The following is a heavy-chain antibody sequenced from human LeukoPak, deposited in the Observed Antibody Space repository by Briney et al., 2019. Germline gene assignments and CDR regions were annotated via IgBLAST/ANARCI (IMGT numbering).Heavy chain of an antibody. D-gene: IGHD2-2*01. CDR2: IRYDGSNK. J-gene: IGHJ4*02. V-gene: IGHV3-30*02. CDR3: AKPAGMVPAANYFDY. CDR1: GFTFRSYG. Sequence: GGSLRLSCAASGFTFRSYGMHWVRQAPGKGLEWVAFIRYDGSNKYYADSVKGRFTISRDNSKNTLYLQMNSLRAEDTAVYYCAKPAGMVPAANYFDYWGQGTLVTVSS.